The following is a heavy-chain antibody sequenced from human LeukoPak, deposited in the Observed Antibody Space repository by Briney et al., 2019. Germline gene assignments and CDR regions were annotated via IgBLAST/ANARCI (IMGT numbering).Heavy chain of an antibody. D-gene: IGHD3-22*01. Sequence: GGSLRLSCAASAFIFSHYGMHWVRRVPGKGLEWVAVIWANGNDKYYIDSVKGRFTVSRDNSKNTLYLQMNSLRAEDTAVYYCARGRDYYDSSGFDYWGQGTLVTVSS. V-gene: IGHV3-33*01. CDR1: AFIFSHYG. CDR2: IWANGNDK. CDR3: ARGRDYYDSSGFDY. J-gene: IGHJ4*02.